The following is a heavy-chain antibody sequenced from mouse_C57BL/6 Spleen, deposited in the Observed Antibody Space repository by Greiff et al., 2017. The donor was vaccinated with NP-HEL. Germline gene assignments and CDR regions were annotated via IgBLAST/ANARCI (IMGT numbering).Heavy chain of an antibody. CDR2: IYPGDGDT. CDR3: ARYDGAGDAMDY. V-gene: IGHV1-80*01. J-gene: IGHJ4*01. Sequence: QVQLQQSGAELVKPGASVQISCKASGYAFSSYWLNWVKQRPGKGLEWIGQIYPGDGDTNYTGKFKGKATLTADKSSSTAYMQLSSLTSEDSAVYFCARYDGAGDAMDYWGQGTSVTVSS. CDR1: GYAFSSYW. D-gene: IGHD2-3*01.